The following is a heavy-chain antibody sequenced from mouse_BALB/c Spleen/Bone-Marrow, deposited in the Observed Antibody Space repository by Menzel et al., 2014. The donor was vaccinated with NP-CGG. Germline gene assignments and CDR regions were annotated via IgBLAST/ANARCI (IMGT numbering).Heavy chain of an antibody. V-gene: IGHV1S81*02. D-gene: IGHD2-4*01. J-gene: IGHJ3*01. CDR1: GYTFTSYY. Sequence: QVQLQQSGAELVKPGASVKLSCKASGYTFTSYYMYWVKQRPGQGLEWIGGINPSNGGTNFNERFKSKATSTVDKSYSTSYMQLSSLTSEDSAVYYCTRGDDYDEEFAYWGQGTLVTVSA. CDR3: TRGDDYDEEFAY. CDR2: INPSNGGT.